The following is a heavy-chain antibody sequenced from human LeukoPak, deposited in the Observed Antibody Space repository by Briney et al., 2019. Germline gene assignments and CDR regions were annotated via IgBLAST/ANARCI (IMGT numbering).Heavy chain of an antibody. Sequence: PGGSLRLSCAASGFTFSSYSMNWVRQAPGKGLEWVSSISSSSSYIYYADSVKGRFTISRDNAKNSLYLLMNSLRAEDTALYYCARDEDTSSHFGRLSWGQGTLVTVSS. CDR3: ARDEDTSSHFGRLS. J-gene: IGHJ5*02. CDR1: GFTFSSYS. D-gene: IGHD3/OR15-3a*01. CDR2: ISSSSSYI. V-gene: IGHV3-21*01.